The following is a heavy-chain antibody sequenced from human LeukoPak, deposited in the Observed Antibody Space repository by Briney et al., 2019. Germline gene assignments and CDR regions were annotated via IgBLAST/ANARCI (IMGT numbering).Heavy chain of an antibody. V-gene: IGHV3-7*01. CDR2: IKQDGSEK. J-gene: IGHJ6*02. CDR3: ARGTAAAETNYYYYYGMDV. D-gene: IGHD6-13*01. Sequence: TGGSLRLSCAASGFTFSSYWMSWVRQAPGKGREWVANIKQDGSEKYYVDSVKGRFTISRDNAKNSLYLQMNSLRAEDTAVYYCARGTAAAETNYYYYYGMDVWGQGTTVTVSS. CDR1: GFTFSSYW.